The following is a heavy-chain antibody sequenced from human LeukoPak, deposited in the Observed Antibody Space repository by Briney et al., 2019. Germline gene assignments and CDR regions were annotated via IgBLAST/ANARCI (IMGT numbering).Heavy chain of an antibody. CDR3: ARLRGRYSSGWFSSYYYYMDV. V-gene: IGHV4-34*01. J-gene: IGHJ6*03. CDR1: GGSFSGYY. CDR2: INHSGST. D-gene: IGHD6-19*01. Sequence: SETLSLTCAVYGGSFSGYYWSWIRQPPGKGLEWIGEINHSGSTNYNPSLKSRVTISVDTSKNQFSLKLSSVTAVDTAVYYCARLRGRYSSGWFSSYYYYMDVWGKGTTVTISS.